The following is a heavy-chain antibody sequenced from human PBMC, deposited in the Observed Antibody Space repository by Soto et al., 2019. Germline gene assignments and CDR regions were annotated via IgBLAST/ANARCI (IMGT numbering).Heavy chain of an antibody. CDR3: ARAVDYDFWSGSLNWFDP. D-gene: IGHD3-3*01. V-gene: IGHV1-69*13. Sequence: SVKVSCKASGGTFSSYAISWVRQAPGQGLEWMGGIIPIFGTANYAQKFQGRVTITADESTSTAYMELSSLRSEDTAVYYCARAVDYDFWSGSLNWFDPWGQGTLVTVSS. CDR2: IIPIFGTA. CDR1: GGTFSSYA. J-gene: IGHJ5*02.